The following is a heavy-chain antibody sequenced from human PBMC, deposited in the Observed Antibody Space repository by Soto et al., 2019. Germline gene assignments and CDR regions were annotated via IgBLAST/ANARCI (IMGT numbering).Heavy chain of an antibody. CDR2: IYYSGST. CDR1: GGSISSYY. Sequence: SLTCTVSGGSISSYYWSWIRQPPGKGLEWIGYIYYSGSTNYNPSLRSRVTISVDTSKNQFSLKLSSVTAADTAVYYCARSGVTIFGVVIGTSYGMDVWGQGTTVTVSS. J-gene: IGHJ6*02. CDR3: ARSGVTIFGVVIGTSYGMDV. V-gene: IGHV4-59*13. D-gene: IGHD3-3*01.